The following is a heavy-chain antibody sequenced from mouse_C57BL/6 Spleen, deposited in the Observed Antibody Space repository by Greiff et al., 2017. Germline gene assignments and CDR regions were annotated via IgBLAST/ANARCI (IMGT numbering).Heavy chain of an antibody. Sequence: QVQLQQPGAELVKPGASVKLSCKASGYTFTSYWMHWVKQRPGQGLEWIGMIHPNSGSTNYNEKFKSKATLTVDKSSSTAYMQLSSLTSEDSAVYYCASLDSSGLYYYAMDYWGQGTTLTVSS. CDR1: GYTFTSYW. J-gene: IGHJ2*01. CDR3: ASLDSSGLYYYAMDY. V-gene: IGHV1-64*01. D-gene: IGHD3-2*02. CDR2: IHPNSGST.